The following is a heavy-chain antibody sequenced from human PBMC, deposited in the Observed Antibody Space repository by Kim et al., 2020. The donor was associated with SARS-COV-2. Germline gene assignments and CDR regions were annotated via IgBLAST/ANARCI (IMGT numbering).Heavy chain of an antibody. Sequence: GESLKISCAASGFTFSRYAMNWVRQAPGKGLEWVSAISGGGGATYYADSVRGRFTISRDNAGNTLFLQMNSLRGEDTATYYCAKETYYDSSAYYELDHWGQGTLVTVSS. CDR1: GFTFSRYA. D-gene: IGHD3-22*01. J-gene: IGHJ5*02. CDR3: AKETYYDSSAYYELDH. CDR2: ISGGGGAT. V-gene: IGHV3-23*01.